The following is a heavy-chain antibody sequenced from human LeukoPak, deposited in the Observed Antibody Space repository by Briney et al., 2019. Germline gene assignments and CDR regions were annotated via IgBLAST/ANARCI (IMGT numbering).Heavy chain of an antibody. D-gene: IGHD1-26*01. CDR3: ARHHLTSGATDAFDI. CDR1: GFTFSSYA. V-gene: IGHV3-23*01. J-gene: IGHJ3*02. Sequence: GGSLRLSCAASGFTFSSYAMSWVRQAPGKGLEWVSAISGSGGSTYYADSVKGRFTISRDNSKNTLYLQMNSLRAKDTAVYYCARHHLTSGATDAFDIWGQGTVVTVSS. CDR2: ISGSGGST.